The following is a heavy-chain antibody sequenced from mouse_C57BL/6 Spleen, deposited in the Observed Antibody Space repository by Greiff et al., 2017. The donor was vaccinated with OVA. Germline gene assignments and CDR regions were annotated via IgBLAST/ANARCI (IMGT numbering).Heavy chain of an antibody. D-gene: IGHD2-4*01. Sequence: QVQLKQSGPGLVQPSQSLSITCTVSGFSLTSYGVHWVRQSPGKGLEWLGVIWSGGSTDYNAAFISRLSISKDNSKSQVFFKMNSLQADDTAIYYCARLYYDYGDWYFDVWGTGTTVTVSS. CDR3: ARLYYDYGDWYFDV. CDR2: IWSGGST. CDR1: GFSLTSYG. V-gene: IGHV2-2*01. J-gene: IGHJ1*03.